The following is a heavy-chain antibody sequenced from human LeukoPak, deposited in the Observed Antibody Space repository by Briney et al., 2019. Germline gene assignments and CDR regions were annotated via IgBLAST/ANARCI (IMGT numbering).Heavy chain of an antibody. J-gene: IGHJ4*02. CDR2: ISGSGGST. CDR3: AKDHLQQWLVRYFDY. CDR1: GVTLSSYA. D-gene: IGHD6-19*01. Sequence: PGGSLRLSCTASGVTLSSYAMSWVRQAPGKGLEWVSAISGSGGSTYYADSVKGRFTISRDNSKNTLYLQMNSLRAEDTAVYYCAKDHLQQWLVRYFDYWGQGTLVTVSS. V-gene: IGHV3-23*01.